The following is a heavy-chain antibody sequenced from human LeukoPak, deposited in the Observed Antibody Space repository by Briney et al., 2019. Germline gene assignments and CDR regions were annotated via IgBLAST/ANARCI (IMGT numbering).Heavy chain of an antibody. Sequence: ASVKVFCKASGYTFTSYDINWVRQATGQGLEWMGWMNPNSGNTGYAQKFQGRVTMTRNTSISTAYMELSSLRSEDTAVYYCARGGYYYGSGSPIYYYYYMDVWGKGTTVTVSS. CDR1: GYTFTSYD. CDR2: MNPNSGNT. D-gene: IGHD3-10*01. V-gene: IGHV1-8*01. CDR3: ARGGYYYGSGSPIYYYYYMDV. J-gene: IGHJ6*03.